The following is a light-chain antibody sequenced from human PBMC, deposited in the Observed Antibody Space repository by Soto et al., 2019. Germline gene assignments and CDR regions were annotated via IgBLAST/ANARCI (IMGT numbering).Light chain of an antibody. Sequence: SYELTQPTSVSVAPGQTARITCGGNNIGSKSAHWYQQKPGQAPVLIVYDDSDRPSGIAERFSGSNSGYTATLTISRVEAGDEADYYCQVWESISDHVVFGGGTKLTFL. CDR3: QVWESISDHVV. V-gene: IGLV3-21*02. J-gene: IGLJ2*01. CDR2: DDS. CDR1: NIGSKS.